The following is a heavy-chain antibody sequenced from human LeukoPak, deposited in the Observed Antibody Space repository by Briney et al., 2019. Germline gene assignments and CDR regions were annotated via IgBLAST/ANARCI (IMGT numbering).Heavy chain of an antibody. CDR1: GFTFSSYA. J-gene: IGHJ4*02. CDR2: ISASGGT. V-gene: IGHV3-23*01. Sequence: GGSLRLSCAASGFTFSSYAMTWVRQAPGKGLEWVSGISASGGTYYADSVKGRFTLSRDNSKNTLHLQMDSLRAEDTAIYYCAKGGASSGGYDCWGQGTLVTVSS. CDR3: AKGGASSGGYDC. D-gene: IGHD2-15*01.